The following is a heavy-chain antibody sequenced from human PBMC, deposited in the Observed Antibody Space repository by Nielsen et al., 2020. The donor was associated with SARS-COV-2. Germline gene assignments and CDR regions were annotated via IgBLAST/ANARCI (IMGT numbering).Heavy chain of an antibody. V-gene: IGHV4-34*01. Sequence: LETLSLTCAVYGGSFSGYYWSWIRQPPGKGLEWIGEINHSGSTNYNPSLKSRVTISVGTSKNQFSLKLSSVTAADTAVYYCARAAAGTSYYYGMDVWGQGTTVTVSS. CDR1: GGSFSGYY. D-gene: IGHD1-1*01. J-gene: IGHJ6*02. CDR2: INHSGST. CDR3: ARAAAGTSYYYGMDV.